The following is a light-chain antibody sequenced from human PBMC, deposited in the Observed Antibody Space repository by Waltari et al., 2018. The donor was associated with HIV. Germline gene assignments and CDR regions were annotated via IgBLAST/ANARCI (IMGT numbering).Light chain of an antibody. V-gene: IGKV4-1*01. CDR2: WAS. CDR3: QEFYSNHLS. Sequence: DIVMTQSPDSLAVSRGERATINCTSTQSVLYSSNNKNYLAWYQQKPGQPPKLLIYWASTRESGVPDRFSGSGSGTDFALTISSLQAEDVAVYYCQEFYSNHLSFGPGTKVEIK. CDR1: QSVLYSSNNKNY. J-gene: IGKJ3*01.